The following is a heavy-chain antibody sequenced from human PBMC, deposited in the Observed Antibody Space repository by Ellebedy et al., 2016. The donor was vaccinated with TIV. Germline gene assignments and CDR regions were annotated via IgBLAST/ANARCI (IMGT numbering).Heavy chain of an antibody. CDR2: IYTSGYT. V-gene: IGHV4-4*07. D-gene: IGHD4/OR15-4a*01. Sequence: MPSETLSLTCTVSGGSISSYYWNWVRQPAGKGLEWIGRIYTSGYTNYNPSLRSRVTLSFDTSKDQFSRKLSSVTAADTAVYYCARGDRRASMVIFDNWGQGTLVTVSS. CDR3: ARGDRRASMVIFDN. J-gene: IGHJ4*02. CDR1: GGSISSYY.